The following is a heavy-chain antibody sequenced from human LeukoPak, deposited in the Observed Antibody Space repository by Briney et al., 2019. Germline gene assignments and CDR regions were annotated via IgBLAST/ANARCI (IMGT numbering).Heavy chain of an antibody. CDR3: ARDRHSGSFYGYFDY. V-gene: IGHV3-30-3*01. CDR2: ISDDGSNK. J-gene: IGHJ4*02. Sequence: PGGSLRLSCAASGFTFSSYAMHWVRQAPGKGLEWVAVISDDGSNKHYADSVKGRFTISRDSSKNTLSLQMNSLRAEDTAVYYCARDRHSGSFYGYFDYWGQGTLVTVSS. CDR1: GFTFSSYA. D-gene: IGHD1-26*01.